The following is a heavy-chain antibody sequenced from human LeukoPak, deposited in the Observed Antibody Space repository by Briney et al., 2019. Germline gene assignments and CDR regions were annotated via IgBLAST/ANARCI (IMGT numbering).Heavy chain of an antibody. J-gene: IGHJ4*02. D-gene: IGHD6-19*01. V-gene: IGHV4-59*08. Sequence: SETLSLTCTVSGGSISSSYWSWIRQPPGKGLEWIGYIYYTGSTNYNPSLKSRVTISVDTSKNQFSLKLSSVTAADTAVYYCARLKGYSSRWYPSYYFDYWGQGTLVTVSS. CDR2: IYYTGST. CDR3: ARLKGYSSRWYPSYYFDY. CDR1: GGSISSSY.